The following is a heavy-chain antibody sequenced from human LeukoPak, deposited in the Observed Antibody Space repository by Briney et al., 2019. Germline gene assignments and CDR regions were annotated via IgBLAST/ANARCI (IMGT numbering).Heavy chain of an antibody. V-gene: IGHV3-21*04. Sequence: DSIQGRFTISRDNAENSLYLQMNSLRAEDTAVYYCAKDLGYYDSSGYYFRTYYFDYWGQGTLVTVSS. D-gene: IGHD3-22*01. CDR3: AKDLGYYDSSGYYFRTYYFDY. J-gene: IGHJ4*02.